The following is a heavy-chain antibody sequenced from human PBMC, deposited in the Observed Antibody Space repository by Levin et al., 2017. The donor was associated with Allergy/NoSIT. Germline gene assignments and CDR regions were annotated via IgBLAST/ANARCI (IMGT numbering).Heavy chain of an antibody. CDR3: ARDTVHLQHGGHYFDY. V-gene: IGHV3-7*04. J-gene: IGHJ4*02. D-gene: IGHD1-1*01. CDR1: GFAFSSYW. Sequence: GESLKISCTASGFAFSSYWMSWVRQAPGKGLEWVANIKQDGSEKNYVDSVKGRFTISRDNAKNSLFLQMNSLRVEDTAVYYCARDTVHLQHGGHYFDYWGQGTLAPVSS. CDR2: IKQDGSEK.